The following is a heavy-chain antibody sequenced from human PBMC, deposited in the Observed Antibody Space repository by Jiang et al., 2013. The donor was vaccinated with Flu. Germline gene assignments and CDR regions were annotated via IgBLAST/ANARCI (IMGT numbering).Heavy chain of an antibody. J-gene: IGHJ1*01. D-gene: IGHD6-13*01. Sequence: VQLVESGGGVVQPGRSLRLSCAASGFTFSSYAMHWVRQAPGKGLEWVAVISYDGSNKYYADSVKGRFTISRDNSKNTLYLQMNSLRAEDTAVYYCARPYSSSWYEESEYFQHVGPGHPWSPSP. CDR2: ISYDGSNK. CDR3: ARPYSSSWYEESEYFQH. CDR1: GFTFSSYA. V-gene: IGHV3-30*04.